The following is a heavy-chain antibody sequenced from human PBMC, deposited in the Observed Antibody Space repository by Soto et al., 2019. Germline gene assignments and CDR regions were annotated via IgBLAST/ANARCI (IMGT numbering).Heavy chain of an antibody. Sequence: QGQLQESGPGLVKPSETLSLTCTVSGGSVSRGTYFWSWIRQPPGKGLEWIGYIYDSGGTNYHPSLKCRVIISGDTLKSQFTLKLITVTAADKAVYYCARSSSTTDWYFAVWGRGTLVTVSS. CDR3: ARSSSTTDWYFAV. CDR2: IYDSGGT. D-gene: IGHD6-13*01. CDR1: GGSVSRGTYF. J-gene: IGHJ2*01. V-gene: IGHV4-61*01.